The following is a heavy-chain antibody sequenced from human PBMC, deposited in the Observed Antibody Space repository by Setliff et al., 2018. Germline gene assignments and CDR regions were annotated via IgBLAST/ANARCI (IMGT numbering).Heavy chain of an antibody. CDR3: AKQVLTSSWPNDAFDI. Sequence: GASLSLSSAPSGFIFTSHAMSWVSQAQGKGLEWVSGLNGVGHSTYYADSVKGRFTISRDNSKNTLYLQMNSLRAEDAAVYYCAKQVLTSSWPNDAFDIWGQGTMVTVSS. CDR1: GFIFTSHA. CDR2: LNGVGHST. J-gene: IGHJ3*02. V-gene: IGHV3-23*01. D-gene: IGHD6-13*01.